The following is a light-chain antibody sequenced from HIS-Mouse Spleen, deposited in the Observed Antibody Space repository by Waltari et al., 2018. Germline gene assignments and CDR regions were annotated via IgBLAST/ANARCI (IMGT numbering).Light chain of an antibody. J-gene: IGKJ1*01. Sequence: DIQFTPSPSFLSASVGDRVTITCRASQGISSYLAWYQQKPGKAPKLLIYAASTLQSGVPSRVSGSGSGTEFTLTISSLQPEDFATYYGQQRNSYPPTFGQGTKVEIK. CDR1: QGISSY. CDR3: QQRNSYPPT. CDR2: AAS. V-gene: IGKV1-9*01.